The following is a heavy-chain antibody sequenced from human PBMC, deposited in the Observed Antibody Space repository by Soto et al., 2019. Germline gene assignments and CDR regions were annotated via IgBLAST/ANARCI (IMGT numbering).Heavy chain of an antibody. D-gene: IGHD5-18*01. Sequence: QVQLVESGGGVVQPGRSLRLSCAASGFTFSSYAMHWVRQAPGKGLEWVAVISYDGSNKYYADSVKGRFTISRDNSKNTLSLQMNSLRAEDTAVYYCARERGGYSYGSFDYWGQGTLVTVSS. CDR1: GFTFSSYA. J-gene: IGHJ4*02. V-gene: IGHV3-30-3*01. CDR2: ISYDGSNK. CDR3: ARERGGYSYGSFDY.